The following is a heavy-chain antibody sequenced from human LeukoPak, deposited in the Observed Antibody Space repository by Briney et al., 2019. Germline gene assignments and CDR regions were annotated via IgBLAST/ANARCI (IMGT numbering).Heavy chain of an antibody. CDR2: ISGYNDNT. Sequence: ASVRVSCKTSGFTFRDYAIGWVRHVPGQGLEWMGWISGYNDNTNFAQRLQDRISMATDTSTDTAYMELRSLTSDDTAVYYCARLHSSGWPLECMDVWGQGTTVTVSS. CDR1: GFTFRDYA. V-gene: IGHV1-18*01. J-gene: IGHJ6*02. CDR3: ARLHSSGWPLECMDV. D-gene: IGHD6-19*01.